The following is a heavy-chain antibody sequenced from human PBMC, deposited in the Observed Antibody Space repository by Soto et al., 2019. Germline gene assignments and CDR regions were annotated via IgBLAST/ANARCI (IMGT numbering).Heavy chain of an antibody. CDR1: GYTFTSYA. D-gene: IGHD6-13*01. J-gene: IGHJ4*02. CDR2: INAGNGNT. CDR3: PRAPAGPDAPGDY. V-gene: IGHV1-3*01. Sequence: QVQLVQSGAEVKKPGASVKVSCKASGYTFTSYAMHWVRQAPGQRLEWMGWINAGNGNTKYSQKFQGRVTITRDTSASTAYMEPSSLRSAATALYYCPRAPAGPDAPGDYWCPGTLVTVSS.